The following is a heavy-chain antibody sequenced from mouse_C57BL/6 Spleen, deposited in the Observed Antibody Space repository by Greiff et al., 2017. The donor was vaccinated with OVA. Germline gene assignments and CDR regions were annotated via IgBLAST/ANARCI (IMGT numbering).Heavy chain of an antibody. CDR2: IYPRSGNT. J-gene: IGHJ4*01. CDR1: GYTFTSYG. V-gene: IGHV1-81*01. D-gene: IGHD2-4*01. CDR3: ARVYYDYDGDAMDY. Sequence: QVQLQQSGAELARPGASVKLSCKASGYTFTSYGISWVKQRTGQGLEWIGEIYPRSGNTYYNEKFKGKATLTADKSSSTAYMALRSLTSEDSAVYFCARVYYDYDGDAMDYWGQGTSVTVSS.